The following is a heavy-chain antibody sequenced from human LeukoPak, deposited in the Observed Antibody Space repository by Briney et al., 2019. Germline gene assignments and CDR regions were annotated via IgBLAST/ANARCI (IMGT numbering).Heavy chain of an antibody. J-gene: IGHJ4*02. D-gene: IGHD3-22*01. CDR3: ARSPIGGYDSSGCLNYYFDY. CDR2: IYYSGST. CDR1: GGSISSGGYY. V-gene: IGHV4-31*03. Sequence: SETLSLTCTVSGGSISSGGYYWSWIRQHPGKGLEWIGYIYYSGSTYYNPSLKSRVTISVDTSKNQFSLKLSSVTAADTAVYYCARSPIGGYDSSGCLNYYFDYWGQGALVTVSS.